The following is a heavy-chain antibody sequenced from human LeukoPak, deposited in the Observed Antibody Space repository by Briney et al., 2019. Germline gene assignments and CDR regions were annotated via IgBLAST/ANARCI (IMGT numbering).Heavy chain of an antibody. J-gene: IGHJ4*02. CDR3: ARRAYSAAYWKHFDY. CDR1: GGSISSSSDY. D-gene: IGHD1-1*01. Sequence: PSETLSLTCTVSGGSISSSSDYWGWIRQAPGKGLEWIGSIYYHENTYYNSSLKSRVTISVDTSKNQFSLKLYSVTAADTAVYFCARRAYSAAYWKHFDYWGQGTLVTVSS. CDR2: IYYHENT. V-gene: IGHV4-39*01.